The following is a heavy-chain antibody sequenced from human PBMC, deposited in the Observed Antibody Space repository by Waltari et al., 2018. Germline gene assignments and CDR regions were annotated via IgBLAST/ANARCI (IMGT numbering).Heavy chain of an antibody. V-gene: IGHV1-69*13. Sequence: QVQLVQSGAEVKKPGSSVKVSCKASGGTFSSYAISWVRQAPGQGLEWMGRIIPIFGTANYAQKFQGRVTITADKSTSTAYMELSSLRSEDTAVYYCARDHYCSGGSCYRGWFDPGAREPWSPSPQ. J-gene: IGHJ5*02. CDR3: ARDHYCSGGSCYRGWFDP. D-gene: IGHD2-15*01. CDR2: IIPIFGTA. CDR1: GGTFSSYA.